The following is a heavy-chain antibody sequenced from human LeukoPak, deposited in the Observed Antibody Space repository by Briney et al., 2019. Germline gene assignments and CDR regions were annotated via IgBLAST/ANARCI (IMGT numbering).Heavy chain of an antibody. Sequence: ASVTVSCKASGYTFTSYDINWVRQATGQGLEWMGWMNPNSGNTGYAQKFQGRVTMTRNTSISTAYMELSSLRSEDMAVYYCARAKTYYDFWSGYWRGYYYYGMDVWGQGTTVTVSS. V-gene: IGHV1-8*01. J-gene: IGHJ6*02. CDR2: MNPNSGNT. CDR1: GYTFTSYD. CDR3: ARAKTYYDFWSGYWRGYYYYGMDV. D-gene: IGHD3-3*01.